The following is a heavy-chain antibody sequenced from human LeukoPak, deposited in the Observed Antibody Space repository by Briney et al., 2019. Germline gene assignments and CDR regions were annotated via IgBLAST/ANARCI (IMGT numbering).Heavy chain of an antibody. CDR3: ANGWSPDY. CDR2: ISGSGGST. D-gene: IGHD2-15*01. J-gene: IGHJ4*02. V-gene: IGHV3-23*01. Sequence: GGSLRLSCAASGFTFSSYAMSWVRQAPGKGLEWVSGISGSGGSTYYADSVKGRFTTFRDNSKNTLYLQMYSLRAEDTAVYHCANGWSPDYWGRGTLVTVSS. CDR1: GFTFSSYA.